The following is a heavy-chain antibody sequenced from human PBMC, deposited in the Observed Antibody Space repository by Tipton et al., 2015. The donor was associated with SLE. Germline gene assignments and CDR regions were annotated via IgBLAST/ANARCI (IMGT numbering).Heavy chain of an antibody. J-gene: IGHJ4*02. Sequence: SLRLSCAASGFTFSNYWMSWVRQAPGKGLEWVANIKQDGSEKYYVDSVKGRFTISRDNAKNSLYLQMNSLRAEDTAVYYCARVGQPGIAAAGLDYWGQGTLVTVSS. CDR3: ARVGQPGIAAAGLDY. D-gene: IGHD6-13*01. V-gene: IGHV3-7*01. CDR2: IKQDGSEK. CDR1: GFTFSNYW.